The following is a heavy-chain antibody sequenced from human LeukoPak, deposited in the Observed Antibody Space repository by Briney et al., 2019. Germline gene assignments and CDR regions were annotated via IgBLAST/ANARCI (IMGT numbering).Heavy chain of an antibody. D-gene: IGHD3-10*01. CDR1: GFTFSSYG. J-gene: IGHJ4*02. CDR3: TTDYYGSGSYYDTDY. CDR2: IWYDGSNK. Sequence: AGGSLRLSCAASGFTFSSYGMHWVRQAPGKGLEWVAVIWYDGSNKYYADSVKGRFTISRDNSKNTLYLQMNSLKTEDTAVYYCTTDYYGSGSYYDTDYWGQGTLVTVSS. V-gene: IGHV3-33*01.